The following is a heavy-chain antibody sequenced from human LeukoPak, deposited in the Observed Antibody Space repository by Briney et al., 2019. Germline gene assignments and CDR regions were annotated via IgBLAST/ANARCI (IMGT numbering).Heavy chain of an antibody. CDR3: ARDYYDSSGYRNG. CDR2: IIPIFGTA. D-gene: IGHD3-22*01. Sequence: ASVKVSCKASGGTFSSYAISWVRQAPGQGLEWMGGIIPIFGTANYAQKFQGRVTITADESTSTAYMELSSLRFEDTAVYYCARDYYDSSGYRNGWGQGTLVTVSS. J-gene: IGHJ4*02. CDR1: GGTFSSYA. V-gene: IGHV1-69*13.